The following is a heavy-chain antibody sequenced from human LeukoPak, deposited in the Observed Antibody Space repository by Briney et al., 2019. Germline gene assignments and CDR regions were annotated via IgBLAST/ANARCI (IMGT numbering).Heavy chain of an antibody. CDR2: ISGSGGST. V-gene: IGHV3-23*01. J-gene: IGHJ4*02. D-gene: IGHD3-22*01. CDR1: GFTFSSYA. Sequence: GGSLRLSCAASGFTFSSYAMSWVRQAPGKGLEWVSAISGSGGSTYYADSVKGRFTISRDNSKNTPYLQMNSLRAEDTAVYYCAKDHYYDSSGYSLDYWGQGTLVTVSS. CDR3: AKDHYYDSSGYSLDY.